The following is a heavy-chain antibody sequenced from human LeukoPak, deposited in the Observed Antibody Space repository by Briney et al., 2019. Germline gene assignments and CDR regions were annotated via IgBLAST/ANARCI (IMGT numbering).Heavy chain of an antibody. Sequence: GASVKVSCKASGGTFSSYAISWVRQATGQGLEWMGWMSPNSGNTGYAQKLQGRVTMTTDTSTSTAYMELRSLRSDDTAVYYCATTDRFDYWGQGTLVTVSS. V-gene: IGHV1-18*01. CDR2: MSPNSGNT. CDR3: ATTDRFDY. CDR1: GGTFSSYA. J-gene: IGHJ4*02.